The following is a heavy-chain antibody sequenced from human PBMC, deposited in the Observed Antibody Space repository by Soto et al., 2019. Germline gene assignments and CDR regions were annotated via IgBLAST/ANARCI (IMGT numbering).Heavy chain of an antibody. Sequence: PGGSLRLSCAASGFTFSSYSMNWVRQAPGKGLEWVSSISSNSGYIYYADSVKGRFTISRDNAKNSLYLQMNSLRADDTAAYFCAKDSVVAATPSDFYYYYGMDVWGQGTTVTVSS. CDR3: AKDSVVAATPSDFYYYYGMDV. CDR1: GFTFSSYS. CDR2: ISSNSGYI. D-gene: IGHD2-15*01. J-gene: IGHJ6*02. V-gene: IGHV3-21*01.